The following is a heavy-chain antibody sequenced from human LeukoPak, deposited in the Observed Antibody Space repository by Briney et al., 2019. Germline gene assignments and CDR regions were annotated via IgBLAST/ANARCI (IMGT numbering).Heavy chain of an antibody. CDR1: GFTFSSYG. Sequence: GGSLRLSCAASGFTFSSYGMHWVRQAPGKGLEWVAFIRYDGSSQYYADSVKGRFTISRDNSKNTLYLQMNSLRTEDMAVFYCAKDIYYDLTDWGQGTLVTVSS. J-gene: IGHJ4*02. V-gene: IGHV3-30*02. CDR2: IRYDGSSQ. CDR3: AKDIYYDLTD. D-gene: IGHD3-22*01.